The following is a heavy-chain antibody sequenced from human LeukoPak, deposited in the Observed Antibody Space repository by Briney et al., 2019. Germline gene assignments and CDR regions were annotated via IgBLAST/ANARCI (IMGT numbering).Heavy chain of an antibody. CDR3: TPEPYNYAVN. CDR1: GFTFSGSA. J-gene: IGHJ4*02. V-gene: IGHV3-73*01. CDR2: IGSKANNYAT. Sequence: PGGSLRLSCAASGFTFSGSAMHWVRQASGKGLEWVGRIGSKANNYATIYAASVKGRVTFSRDDSTSTAHLQMNSLKTEDTAIYYCTPEPYNYAVNWGQGTLVTVAS. D-gene: IGHD3-10*01.